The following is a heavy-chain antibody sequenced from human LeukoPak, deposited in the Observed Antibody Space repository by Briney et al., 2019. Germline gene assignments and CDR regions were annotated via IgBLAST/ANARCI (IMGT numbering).Heavy chain of an antibody. V-gene: IGHV4-34*01. J-gene: IGHJ4*02. CDR3: ARPDYCSSTSCPFDY. CDR1: GGSFSGYY. CDR2: INHSGST. D-gene: IGHD2-2*01. Sequence: SETLSLTCAVYGGSFSGYYWSWIRQPPGKGLEWIGEINHSGSTNYNPSLKSRVTISVDTSKNQFSLKLSSVTAADTAVYYCARPDYCSSTSCPFDYWGQGTLVTVSS.